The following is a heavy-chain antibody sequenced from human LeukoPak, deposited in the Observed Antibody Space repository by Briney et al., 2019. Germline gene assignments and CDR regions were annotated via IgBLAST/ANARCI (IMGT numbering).Heavy chain of an antibody. CDR3: ERSGGNYYSI. D-gene: IGHD1-26*01. CDR2: IYPGDSDT. Sequence: GESLKISCKGSGYRFTSYWIGWVRQMPGKGLEWMGIIYPGDSDTIYSPSFQGQVTISADKSTSTANLQWSSLKASDTAMYYCERSGGNYYSIWGQGTMVTVSS. CDR1: GYRFTSYW. V-gene: IGHV5-51*01. J-gene: IGHJ3*02.